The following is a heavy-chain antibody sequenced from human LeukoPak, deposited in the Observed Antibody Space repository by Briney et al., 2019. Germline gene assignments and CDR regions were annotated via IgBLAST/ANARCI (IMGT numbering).Heavy chain of an antibody. D-gene: IGHD3-10*01. CDR1: GFTFSDYS. Sequence: GGSLRLSCAASGFTFSDYSMSWVRQAPGRGLEWVSSISSSSSYIYYADSMKGRFTTSRDNAKNSLYLQMNSLRAEDTAVYYCARVDTLVRGALDYWGQGTLVTVSS. CDR2: ISSSSSYI. V-gene: IGHV3-21*01. CDR3: ARVDTLVRGALDY. J-gene: IGHJ4*02.